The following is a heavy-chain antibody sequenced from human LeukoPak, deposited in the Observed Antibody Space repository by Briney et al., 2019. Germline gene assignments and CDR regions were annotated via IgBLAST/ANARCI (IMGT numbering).Heavy chain of an antibody. CDR1: GFTFSSYS. CDR3: ARDYPIYYDSSGYPDY. D-gene: IGHD3-22*01. V-gene: IGHV3-48*01. CDR2: ISSSSSTI. J-gene: IGHJ4*02. Sequence: GGSLRLSCAASGFTFSSYSMNWVRQAPGKGLEWVSYISSSSSTIYYADSVKGRFTISRDNAKNSLYLQMNSLRAEDTAVYYCARDYPIYYDSSGYPDYWGQGTLVTVSS.